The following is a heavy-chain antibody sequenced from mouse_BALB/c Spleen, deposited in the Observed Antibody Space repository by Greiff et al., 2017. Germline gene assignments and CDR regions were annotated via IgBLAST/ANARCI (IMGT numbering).Heavy chain of an antibody. CDR2: SRNKANDYTT. CDR3: ASSGHGYFDY. J-gene: IGHJ2*01. D-gene: IGHD4-1*01. CDR1: GFTFSDFY. Sequence: EVQVVESGGGLVQPGGSLRLSCATSGFTFSDFYMEWVRQPPGKRLEWIAASRNKANDYTTEYSASVKGRFIVSRDTSQSILYLQMNALRAEDTAIYYCASSGHGYFDYWGQGTTLTVSS. V-gene: IGHV7-1*02.